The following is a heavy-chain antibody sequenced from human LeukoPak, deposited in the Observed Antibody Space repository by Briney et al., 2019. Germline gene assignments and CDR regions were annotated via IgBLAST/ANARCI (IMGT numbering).Heavy chain of an antibody. D-gene: IGHD1-26*01. V-gene: IGHV4-39*01. CDR1: GGSISSSSYY. J-gene: IGHJ4*02. Sequence: PSETLSLTCTVSGGSISSSSYYWGWIRQPPGKGLEWIGSIYYSGSTYYNPSLKSRVTISVDTSKNQFSLKLSSVTAADTAVYYCARPLTLVGHFDYWGQGTLVTVSS. CDR2: IYYSGST. CDR3: ARPLTLVGHFDY.